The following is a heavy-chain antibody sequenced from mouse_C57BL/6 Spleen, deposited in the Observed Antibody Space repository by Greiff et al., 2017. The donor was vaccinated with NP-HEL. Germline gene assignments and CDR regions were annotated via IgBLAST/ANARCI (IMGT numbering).Heavy chain of an antibody. V-gene: IGHV1-15*01. D-gene: IGHD1-1*01. Sequence: VQLQQSGAELVRPGASVTLSCKASGYTFTDYEMHWVKQTPVHGLEWIGAIDPETGGTAYNQKFKGKAILTADKSSSTAYMELRSLTSEDSAVYYCTRSPSTSDGSSPLDYWGQGTTLTVSS. CDR2: IDPETGGT. CDR3: TRSPSTSDGSSPLDY. CDR1: GYTFTDYE. J-gene: IGHJ2*01.